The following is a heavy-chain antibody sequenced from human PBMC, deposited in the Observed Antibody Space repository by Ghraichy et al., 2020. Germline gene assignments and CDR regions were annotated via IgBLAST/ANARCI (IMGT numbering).Heavy chain of an antibody. Sequence: SETLSLTCTVSGGSISSYYWSWIRQPPGKGLEWIGYIYYSGSTNYNPSLKSRVTISVDTSKNQFSLKLSSVTAADTAVYYCARRLGIAARSGAFDIWGQGTMVTVSS. J-gene: IGHJ3*02. CDR2: IYYSGST. CDR1: GGSISSYY. V-gene: IGHV4-59*01. D-gene: IGHD6-6*01. CDR3: ARRLGIAARSGAFDI.